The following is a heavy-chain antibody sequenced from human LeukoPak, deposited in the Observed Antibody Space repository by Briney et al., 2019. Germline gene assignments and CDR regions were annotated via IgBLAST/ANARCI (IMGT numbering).Heavy chain of an antibody. J-gene: IGHJ4*02. CDR1: GYTFTSYG. Sequence: GASVKVSCKASGYTFTSYGISWVRQAPGQGLEWMGWISAYNGNTNYAQKLQGRVTMTTDTSTSTAYMELRSLRSDDTAVYYCARVGRPSWFGELPDYWGQGTLVTVSS. V-gene: IGHV1-18*01. CDR2: ISAYNGNT. D-gene: IGHD3-10*01. CDR3: ARVGRPSWFGELPDY.